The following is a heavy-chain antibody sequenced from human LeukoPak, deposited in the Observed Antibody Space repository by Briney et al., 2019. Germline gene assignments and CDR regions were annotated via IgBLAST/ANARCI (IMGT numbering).Heavy chain of an antibody. V-gene: IGHV3-23*01. CDR2: INTGETT. Sequence: GGSLRLSCAASGFNLGRYAMSWVRQAPGRGLEWVSCINTGETTFYADSVKGRFTISRDSSKNNLYPHMTSLRDEDTALYYCAKGAFDVWGQGTVVIVSS. CDR1: GFNLGRYA. CDR3: AKGAFDV. J-gene: IGHJ3*01.